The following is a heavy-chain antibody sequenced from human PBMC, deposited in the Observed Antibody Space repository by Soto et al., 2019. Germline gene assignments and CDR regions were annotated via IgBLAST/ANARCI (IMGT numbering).Heavy chain of an antibody. CDR2: LSYSGST. V-gene: IGHV4-59*01. J-gene: IGHJ4*02. Sequence: SETLSLTCTVSGGSISSYYWSWIRQPPGKGLEWIGFLSYSGSTNYNPSLNSRVTISVDTSKNQFSLKLSSVTAADTAVYYCARDKGNGWGYFDFWGQGTLVTVSS. CDR3: ARDKGNGWGYFDF. D-gene: IGHD6-19*01. CDR1: GGSISSYY.